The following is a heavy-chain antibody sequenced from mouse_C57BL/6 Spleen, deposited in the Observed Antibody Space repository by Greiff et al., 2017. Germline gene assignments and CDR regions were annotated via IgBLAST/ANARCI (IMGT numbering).Heavy chain of an antibody. CDR2: INPNNGGT. J-gene: IGHJ4*01. D-gene: IGHD6-1*01. CDR3: ASSTGGYAMDY. CDR1: GYTFTDYY. V-gene: IGHV1-26*01. Sequence: EVQLQQSGPELVKPGASVKISCKASGYTFTDYYMNWVKQSHGKSLEWIGDINPNNGGTSYNQKFKGKATLTVDKSSSPAYMELRSLTSEDSAVYYCASSTGGYAMDYWGQGTSVTVSS.